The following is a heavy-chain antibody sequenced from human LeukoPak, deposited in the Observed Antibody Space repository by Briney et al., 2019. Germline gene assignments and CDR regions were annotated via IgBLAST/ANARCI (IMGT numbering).Heavy chain of an antibody. D-gene: IGHD5-12*01. Sequence: SVKVSCKASGGTFSSSAISWVRQAPGQGLEWMGRIIPIFGTANYAQKFQGRVTITTDESTSTAYMELSSLRSEDTAVYYCARDVSGYDPDTRFDYWGQGTLVTVSS. CDR1: GGTFSSSA. J-gene: IGHJ4*02. CDR2: IIPIFGTA. CDR3: ARDVSGYDPDTRFDY. V-gene: IGHV1-69*05.